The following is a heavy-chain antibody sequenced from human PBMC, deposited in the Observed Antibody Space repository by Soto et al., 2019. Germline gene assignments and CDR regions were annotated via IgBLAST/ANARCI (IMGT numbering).Heavy chain of an antibody. CDR2: INHSGST. CDR3: ARGATIFGVVISYYYYYYMDV. Sequence: SETLSLTCAVYGGSFSGYYWSWIRQPPGKGLEWIGEINHSGSTNYNPSLKSRVTISVDTSKNQFSLKLSSVTAADTAVYYCARGATIFGVVISYYYYYYMDVWGKGTTVTVSS. CDR1: GGSFSGYY. D-gene: IGHD3-3*01. V-gene: IGHV4-34*01. J-gene: IGHJ6*03.